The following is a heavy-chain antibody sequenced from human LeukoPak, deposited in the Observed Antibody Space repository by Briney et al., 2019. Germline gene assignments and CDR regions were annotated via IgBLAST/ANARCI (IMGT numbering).Heavy chain of an antibody. CDR2: IYYSGST. CDR3: AKRRGSGTQLWRYDGFDI. V-gene: IGHV4-59*01. J-gene: IGHJ3*02. CDR1: GGSISSYY. Sequence: ASETLSLTCTVSGGSISSYYWSWIRQPPGKGLEWIGYIYYSGSTNYNPSLKSRVTISVDTSKNQVSLKLSSVTAADTAVYYCAKRRGSGTQLWRYDGFDIWGQGTMVTVSS. D-gene: IGHD3-10*01.